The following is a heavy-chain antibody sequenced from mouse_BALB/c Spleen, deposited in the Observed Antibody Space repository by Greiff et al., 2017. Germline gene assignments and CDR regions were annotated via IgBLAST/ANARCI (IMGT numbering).Heavy chain of an antibody. CDR2: IRHKANGYTT. Sequence: EVQLVESGGGLVQPGGSLRLSCATSGFTFTDYYMSWVHQPPGKALEWLGFIRHKANGYTTEYSASVKGRFTISRDNSQSILYLQMNTLRAEDSATYYCAREVITTVVDPFADWGQGTLVTVSA. CDR1: GFTFTDYY. CDR3: AREVITTVVDPFAD. J-gene: IGHJ3*01. D-gene: IGHD1-1*01. V-gene: IGHV7-3*02.